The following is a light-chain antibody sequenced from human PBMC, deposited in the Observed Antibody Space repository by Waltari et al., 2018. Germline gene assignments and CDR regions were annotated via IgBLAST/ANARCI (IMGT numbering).Light chain of an antibody. Sequence: QSALTQPPSVSGSPGHSVTLSCTGTSDDIASYNRVSWYKQPPGTAPRLIIYEVTYRPSGVPDRFSGSKSGNTASLTISGLQAQDEADYYCSSITGSSTWVFGGGTKLTVL. CDR3: SSITGSSTWV. J-gene: IGLJ3*02. CDR2: EVT. CDR1: SDDIASYNR. V-gene: IGLV2-18*02.